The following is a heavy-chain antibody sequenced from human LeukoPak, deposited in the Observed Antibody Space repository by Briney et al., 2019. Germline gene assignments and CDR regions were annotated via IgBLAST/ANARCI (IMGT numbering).Heavy chain of an antibody. V-gene: IGHV4-30-2*01. J-gene: IGHJ6*02. D-gene: IGHD2-2*01. CDR1: GASISSGTYY. CDR2: ISHSGST. Sequence: TLSLTCTVSGASISSGTYYWSWIRQPPGKGLEWIGYISHSGSTFYNPSLKSRVTISVDTSKNQFSLKLSSVTAADTAVYYCARGTGYCSSTSCPYGMDVWGQGTTVTVSS. CDR3: ARGTGYCSSTSCPYGMDV.